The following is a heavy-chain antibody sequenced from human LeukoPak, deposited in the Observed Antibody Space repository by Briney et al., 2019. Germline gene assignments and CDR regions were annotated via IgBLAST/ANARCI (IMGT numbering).Heavy chain of an antibody. J-gene: IGHJ5*02. V-gene: IGHV1-2*04. CDR1: GYTFTGYY. D-gene: IGHD1-1*01. Sequence: ASVKVSCKASGYTFTGYYMHWVRQAPGQGLEWMGWINPNSGGTNYAQKFQGWVTMTRDTSISTAYMELSGLRSDDTAVYYCARASIGWKRSTYNWFDPWGQGTLVTVSS. CDR3: ARASIGWKRSTYNWFDP. CDR2: INPNSGGT.